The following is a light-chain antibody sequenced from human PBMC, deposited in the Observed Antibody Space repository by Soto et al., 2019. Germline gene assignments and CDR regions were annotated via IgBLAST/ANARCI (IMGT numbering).Light chain of an antibody. J-gene: IGLJ2*01. CDR1: SSDVGGYNY. Sequence: QSALTQPASVCGSPAQSITISCSGTSSDVGGYNYVSWYQQHPGKAPKVVIYEVSNRPSWISNRFSGSKSGNTASLTISGLQAEDEADYYCSSYTSSSTLVFGGGTKLTVL. CDR2: EVS. CDR3: SSYTSSSTLV. V-gene: IGLV2-14*01.